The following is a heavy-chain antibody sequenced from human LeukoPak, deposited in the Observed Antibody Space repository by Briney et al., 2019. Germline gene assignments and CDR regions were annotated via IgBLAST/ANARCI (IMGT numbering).Heavy chain of an antibody. Sequence: ASVKVSCKVSGYTLTELSMHWVRQAPGKGPEWMGGFDPEDGETIYAQKFQGRVTMTEDTSTDTAYMELSSLRSEDTAVYYCATDHRAAADYYFDYWGQGTLVTVSS. V-gene: IGHV1-24*01. J-gene: IGHJ4*02. D-gene: IGHD6-13*01. CDR2: FDPEDGET. CDR3: ATDHRAAADYYFDY. CDR1: GYTLTELS.